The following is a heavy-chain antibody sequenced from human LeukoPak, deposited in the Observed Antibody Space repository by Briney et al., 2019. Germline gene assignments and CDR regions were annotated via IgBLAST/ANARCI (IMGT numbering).Heavy chain of an antibody. J-gene: IGHJ6*03. D-gene: IGHD3-3*01. Sequence: SETLSLTCAVYGGSFSAYRWNWIRQPPGKGLEWIGEINHSGSTNYNPSLKSRVTISVDRSKTQFSLMLGSVTAADTAMYYCARANYDFWSRLDPHYYYMDIWGTGTAVTVSS. CDR3: ARANYDFWSRLDPHYYYMDI. CDR1: GGSFSAYR. V-gene: IGHV4-34*01. CDR2: INHSGST.